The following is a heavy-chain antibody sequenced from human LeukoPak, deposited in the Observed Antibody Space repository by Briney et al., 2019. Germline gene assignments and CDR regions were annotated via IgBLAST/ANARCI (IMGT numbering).Heavy chain of an antibody. CDR1: GFAFSNYA. CDR2: ISGVGFDT. J-gene: IGHJ4*02. Sequence: PGGSLSLSCAASGFAFSNYAMHGLRQAPGKGLEWVSGISGVGFDTYYADSVKGRFTISRDNAKNSLYLQMNNLRVEDTAVYYCARERVTTTSFDYWGQGVLVTVSS. CDR3: ARERVTTTSFDY. V-gene: IGHV3-21*06. D-gene: IGHD2/OR15-2a*01.